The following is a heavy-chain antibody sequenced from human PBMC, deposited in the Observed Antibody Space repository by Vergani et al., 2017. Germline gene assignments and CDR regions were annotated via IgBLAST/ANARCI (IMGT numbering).Heavy chain of an antibody. CDR3: ARRFGTAETLFDY. J-gene: IGHJ4*02. D-gene: IGHD3-10*01. Sequence: QVQLQQWGAGLLKPSETLSLTCAVYGGSFSGYYWSWIRQPPGKGLEWIGEINHSGSTNYNPSLKSRVTISVDTSKNQFSLKLSSVTAADTAVYYCARRFGTAETLFDYWGQGTLVTVSS. CDR2: INHSGST. V-gene: IGHV4-34*01. CDR1: GGSFSGYY.